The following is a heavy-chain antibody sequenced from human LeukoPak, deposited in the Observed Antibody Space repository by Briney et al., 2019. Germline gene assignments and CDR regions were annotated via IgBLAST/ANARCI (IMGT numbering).Heavy chain of an antibody. V-gene: IGHV4-4*02. D-gene: IGHD6-19*01. CDR2: IYHGGST. Sequence: SETLSLTCAVSGGSISSSNWWSWVRQPPGKGLEWIGEIYHGGSTNYNPSLKSRVTISVDKSKNQFSLKLSSVTAADTAVYYCAREDGGSGWYLDYWGQGTLVTVSS. CDR3: AREDGGSGWYLDY. J-gene: IGHJ4*02. CDR1: GGSISSSNW.